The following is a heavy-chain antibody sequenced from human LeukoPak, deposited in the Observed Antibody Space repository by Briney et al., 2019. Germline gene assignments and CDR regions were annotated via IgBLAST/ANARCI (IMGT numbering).Heavy chain of an antibody. CDR3: ARTRDGYNTNWFDP. Sequence: GGPLRLSCAVSGFIFSSYSMIWVRPARGGGLEWVSSISSRSSYIDYADSVKGRFTISRDNAKNSLYLQMNSLRAEDTAVYYCARTRDGYNTNWFDPWGQGTLVTVSS. D-gene: IGHD5-24*01. CDR2: ISSRSSYI. J-gene: IGHJ5*02. CDR1: GFIFSSYS. V-gene: IGHV3-21*01.